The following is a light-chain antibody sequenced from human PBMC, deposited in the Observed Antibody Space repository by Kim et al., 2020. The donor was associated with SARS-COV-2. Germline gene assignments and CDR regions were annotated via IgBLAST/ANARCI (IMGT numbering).Light chain of an antibody. J-gene: IGKJ3*01. V-gene: IGKV3-20*01. CDR2: GAS. CDR1: QSVGSSY. Sequence: SPGDRATLSCRASQSVGSSYLAWYQQKPGQAPRLLIYGASTRATGIPDRFSGSGSGTDFTLTITRLEPEDFAVYYCQQYASSPRTFGPGTKVDIK. CDR3: QQYASSPRT.